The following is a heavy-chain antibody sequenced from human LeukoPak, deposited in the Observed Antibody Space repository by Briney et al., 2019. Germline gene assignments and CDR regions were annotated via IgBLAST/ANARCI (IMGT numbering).Heavy chain of an antibody. Sequence: PSVTLSLTCTISGGSISSNYWSWIRQPPGKGLEWIGYIYYSGRTKNNPSLKSRVTISVDTSKNQFSLKLSSVTAADTAVYYCARGPDFHMDVWGEGTTVTVSS. CDR3: ARGPDFHMDV. CDR1: GGSISSNY. V-gene: IGHV4-59*01. J-gene: IGHJ6*03. D-gene: IGHD3-3*01. CDR2: IYYSGRT.